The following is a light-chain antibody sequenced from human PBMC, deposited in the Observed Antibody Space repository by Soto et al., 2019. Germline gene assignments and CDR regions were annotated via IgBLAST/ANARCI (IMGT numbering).Light chain of an antibody. CDR3: AAWDDNLNAYV. J-gene: IGLJ1*01. CDR2: LGD. V-gene: IGLV1-47*02. CDR1: TSNIGTFY. Sequence: QSALTQQPSASSTPGQTVTISCSGSTSNIGTFYVYWYQHLPGTAPKLLIYLGDQRASGVSDRFSGSRSGTSASLAINGLRSDDEADYYCAAWDDNLNAYVFGSGTKVTVL.